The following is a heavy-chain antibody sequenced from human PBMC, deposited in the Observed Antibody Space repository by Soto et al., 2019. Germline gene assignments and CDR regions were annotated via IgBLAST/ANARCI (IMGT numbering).Heavy chain of an antibody. D-gene: IGHD3-10*01. J-gene: IGHJ5*02. CDR2: IDPSDSYT. V-gene: IGHV5-10-1*01. Sequence: PGESLKISCKGSGYSFTSYWISLVRQMPGKGLEWMGRIDPSDSYTNYSPSFQGHVTISADKSISTAYLQWSSLKASDTAMYYCARQAGGFGDYGGWFGPWGQGTLVTVSS. CDR1: GYSFTSYW. CDR3: ARQAGGFGDYGGWFGP.